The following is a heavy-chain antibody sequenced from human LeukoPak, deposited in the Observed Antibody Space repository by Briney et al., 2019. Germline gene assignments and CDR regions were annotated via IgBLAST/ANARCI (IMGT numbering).Heavy chain of an antibody. CDR3: ARVEDYGDPFGGNYYYYMDV. V-gene: IGHV3-53*01. Sequence: PGGSLRLSCAASGFTVSSNYMSWVRQAPGKGLEWVSVIYSGGSTYYADSVKGRFTISRDNSKNTLYLQMNSLRAEDTAVYYCARVEDYGDPFGGNYYYYMDVWGKGTTVTVSS. J-gene: IGHJ6*03. CDR2: IYSGGST. CDR1: GFTVSSNY. D-gene: IGHD4-17*01.